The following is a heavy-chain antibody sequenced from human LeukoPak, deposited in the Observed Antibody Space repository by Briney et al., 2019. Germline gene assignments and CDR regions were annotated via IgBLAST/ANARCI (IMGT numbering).Heavy chain of an antibody. CDR3: ARDRSTSWSSFDY. V-gene: IGHV7-4-1*02. CDR2: INTNTGNP. J-gene: IGHJ4*02. Sequence: GASVKVSCKASGYTFNIYAMNWVRQAPGQGLEWMGWINTNTGNPTYAQGFTGRFVFSSDTSVSTAYMEISSLKAEDTAVYYCARDRSTSWSSFDYWGQGTLVAVSS. D-gene: IGHD2-2*01. CDR1: GYTFNIYA.